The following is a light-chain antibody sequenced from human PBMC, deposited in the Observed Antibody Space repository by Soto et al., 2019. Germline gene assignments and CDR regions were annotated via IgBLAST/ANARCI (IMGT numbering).Light chain of an antibody. CDR2: KVS. CDR3: QQYNNWPPIT. J-gene: IGKJ5*01. CDR1: QSLVHNDGNTY. V-gene: IGKV2-24*01. Sequence: DIVMTQTPLSSPVTLGQAASISCRSSQSLVHNDGNTYLSWFQQRPGQPPRLLIYKVSDRFSGVPDRFSGSGAGTDFTLTISRVEAEDFAVYYCQQYNNWPPITFGQGTRLEIK.